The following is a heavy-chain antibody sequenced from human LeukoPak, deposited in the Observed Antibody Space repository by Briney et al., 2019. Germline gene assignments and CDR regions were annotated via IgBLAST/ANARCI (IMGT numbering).Heavy chain of an antibody. CDR3: ARDSRRFGELLGAFDI. J-gene: IGHJ3*02. Sequence: GGSLRLSCAASGFTFEDYVMNWVRQAPGKGLEWVSGISWNGGSTGYADSVKGRFTISRDNAKNSLYLQMNSLRAEDTAVYYCARDSRRFGELLGAFDIWGQGTMVTVSS. CDR1: GFTFEDYV. CDR2: ISWNGGST. V-gene: IGHV3-20*04. D-gene: IGHD3-10*01.